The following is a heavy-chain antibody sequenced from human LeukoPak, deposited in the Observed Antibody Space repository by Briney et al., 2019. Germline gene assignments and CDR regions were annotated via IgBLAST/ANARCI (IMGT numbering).Heavy chain of an antibody. CDR1: GYTLTELS. D-gene: IGHD6-13*01. V-gene: IGHV1-24*01. J-gene: IGHJ4*02. Sequence: ASVKVSCKVSGYTLTELSMHWVRQAPGKGLEWMGGFDPEDGETIYAQKFQGRVTMTEDTSTDTAYLDLSSLRSEDTAVYYCVIRIAEHGCDYWGQGALVTVSS. CDR2: FDPEDGET. CDR3: VIRIAEHGCDY.